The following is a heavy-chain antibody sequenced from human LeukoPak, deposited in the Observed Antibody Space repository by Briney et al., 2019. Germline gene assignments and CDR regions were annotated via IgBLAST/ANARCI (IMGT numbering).Heavy chain of an antibody. V-gene: IGHV4-39*01. CDR1: GGSISIRNYY. CDR2: VYSSGSL. Sequence: SETLSLTCTVSGGSISIRNYYWAWIRQPPGRQLEWIGSVYSSGSLYYNPSLKSRVTITVDTSNNQFSLKLNSVTAADTAVYYCARWGDGYNYRALDIWGQGTMVTVSS. CDR3: ARWGDGYNYRALDI. D-gene: IGHD5-24*01. J-gene: IGHJ3*02.